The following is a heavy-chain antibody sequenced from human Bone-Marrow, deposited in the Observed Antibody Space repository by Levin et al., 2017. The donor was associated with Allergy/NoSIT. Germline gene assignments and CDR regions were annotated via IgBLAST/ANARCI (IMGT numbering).Heavy chain of an antibody. D-gene: IGHD2-15*01. CDR2: ISASGDAT. CDR1: GFNPRAYA. V-gene: IGHV3-23*01. Sequence: QAGGSLRLSCAASGFNPRAYAMSWVRQAPGKGLEWVSGISASGDATYYADSVKGRFTISRDNFESTVSLEMNNVRDDDTAIYYCAKDVGASRDLPYYFDSWGPGTQVTVSS. J-gene: IGHJ4*02. CDR3: AKDVGASRDLPYYFDS.